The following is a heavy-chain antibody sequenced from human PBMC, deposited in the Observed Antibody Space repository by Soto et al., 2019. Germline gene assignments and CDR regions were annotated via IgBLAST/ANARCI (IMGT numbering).Heavy chain of an antibody. CDR1: GGSISSSSYY. CDR2: IYYSGDT. CDR3: ARLGDYYQTFDY. D-gene: IGHD3-22*01. J-gene: IGHJ4*03. Sequence: PSETLSLTCTVSGGSISSSSYYWGWIRQHPGKGLEWIGYIYYSGDTQYNPSLKSRVTISLDTSKNQFSLKLNSVTAADTAVYYCARLGDYYQTFDYWGQGALVTVSS. V-gene: IGHV4-31*03.